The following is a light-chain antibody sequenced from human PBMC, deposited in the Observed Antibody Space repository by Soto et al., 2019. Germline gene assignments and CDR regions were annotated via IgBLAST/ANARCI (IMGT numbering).Light chain of an antibody. V-gene: IGKV3-15*01. CDR1: QSVSSN. Sequence: EIVMTQSPATLSVSPGERAPIPCRASQSVSSNLAWYQQKPGQAPRLIIYGASTRATGIPARFSGSGSGTECTLTISSLQSEDVAVYYCQQYNNWPRTFGQGTKVDIK. CDR2: GAS. J-gene: IGKJ1*01. CDR3: QQYNNWPRT.